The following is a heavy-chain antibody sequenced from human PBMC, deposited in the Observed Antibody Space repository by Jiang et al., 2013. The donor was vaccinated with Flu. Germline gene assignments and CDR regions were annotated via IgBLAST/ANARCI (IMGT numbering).Heavy chain of an antibody. J-gene: IGHJ4*02. CDR1: GGSISGYY. CDR3: ARHYDFWSGYPNSYFFDY. D-gene: IGHD3-3*01. V-gene: IGHV4-59*01. Sequence: TVSGGSISGYYWSWIRQPPGKALEWIGYMDHRGSTNYNPSLESRLTISVGASTNQFSLKLTSVTAADTAVYYCARHYDFWSGYPNSYFFDYWGQGTLVTVSS. CDR2: MDHRGST.